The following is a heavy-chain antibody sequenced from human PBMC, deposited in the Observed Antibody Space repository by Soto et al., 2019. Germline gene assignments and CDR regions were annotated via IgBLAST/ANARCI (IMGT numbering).Heavy chain of an antibody. CDR3: ARYSGWFIDY. CDR2: IKHDGTET. Sequence: VQLVESGGDLVRPGGTLRHSCAATGFIFSRHWMTWVRQAPGKGLEWVANIKHDGTETYLVDSVRGRLTISRDNAKNSVYLQMNSLRVDDTAVYYCARYSGWFIDYWGQGTLVTVSS. J-gene: IGHJ4*02. D-gene: IGHD1-26*01. V-gene: IGHV3-7*05. CDR1: GFIFSRHW.